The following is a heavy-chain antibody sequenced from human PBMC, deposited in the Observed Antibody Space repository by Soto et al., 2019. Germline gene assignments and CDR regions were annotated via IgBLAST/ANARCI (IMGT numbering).Heavy chain of an antibody. J-gene: IGHJ4*02. CDR1: GYAFTTYG. Sequence: QVHLVQSGAEVKKPGASVKVSCQGSGYAFTTYGITWVRQAPGQGLEWMGWISAHNGNTNYAQKLQGRVTVTRDTSTSTACMELRRLRYDDTAVYYCARGRYGDYWGQGALVTVSS. CDR3: ARGRYGDY. CDR2: ISAHNGNT. D-gene: IGHD1-1*01. V-gene: IGHV1-18*01.